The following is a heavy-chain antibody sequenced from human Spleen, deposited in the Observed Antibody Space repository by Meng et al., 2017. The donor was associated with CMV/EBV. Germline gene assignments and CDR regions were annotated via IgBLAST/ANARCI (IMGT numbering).Heavy chain of an antibody. Sequence: GESLKISCATSGFTFFSYTMHWVRQAPGKGLEWVAVISFDGNNKYHADSVKGRFTISRDNADNSLYLQMNSLRGEDTAVYYCARGVMVRGVLHLCHFDHWGQGTLVTVSS. CDR3: ARGVMVRGVLHLCHFDH. V-gene: IGHV3-30-3*01. CDR2: ISFDGNNK. D-gene: IGHD3-10*01. CDR1: GFTFFSYT. J-gene: IGHJ4*02.